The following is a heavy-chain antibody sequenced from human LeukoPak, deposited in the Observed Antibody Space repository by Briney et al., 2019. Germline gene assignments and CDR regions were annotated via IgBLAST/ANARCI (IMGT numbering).Heavy chain of an antibody. D-gene: IGHD1-26*01. V-gene: IGHV4-59*01. CDR1: GGSISSYY. Sequence: SETLSLTCTVSGGSISSYYWSWIRQPPGKGLEWIGYIYYSGSTNYNPSLKSRVTISVDTSKNQFSLKLSSVTAANTAVYYCARAGLSGSYYNWGQGTLVTVSS. J-gene: IGHJ4*02. CDR2: IYYSGST. CDR3: ARAGLSGSYYN.